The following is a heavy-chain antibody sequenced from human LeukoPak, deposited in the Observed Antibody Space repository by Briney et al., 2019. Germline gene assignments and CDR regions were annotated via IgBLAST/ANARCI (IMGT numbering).Heavy chain of an antibody. J-gene: IGHJ4*02. CDR1: GFTFSNYW. D-gene: IGHD6-6*01. CDR2: INQDGSVK. CDR3: ARIGYSSSSFDY. V-gene: IGHV3-7*01. Sequence: GGSLRLSCAASGFTFSNYWMSWVRQAPGKGLEWVANINQDGSVKYYVDSVKGRFTISRDNAKNSVYLQMDSPRAEDTAVYCCARIGYSSSSFDYWARGVWSPSPQ.